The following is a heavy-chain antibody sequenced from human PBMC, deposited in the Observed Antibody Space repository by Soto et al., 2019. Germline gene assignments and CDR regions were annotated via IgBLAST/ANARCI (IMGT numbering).Heavy chain of an antibody. Sequence: QITLKESGPTLVKPTQTLTLTCTFSGFSLSTSGVGVGWIRQPPGKALDWVAIIYWDDDKRYSPSLKSRIHLTKATSKNQVVLTMTNMDPVDTATYYCAHTREMRNSWSYDVDYWGQGTLVTVSS. V-gene: IGHV2-5*02. CDR1: GFSLSTSGVG. CDR2: IYWDDDK. J-gene: IGHJ4*02. CDR3: AHTREMRNSWSYDVDY. D-gene: IGHD3-16*01.